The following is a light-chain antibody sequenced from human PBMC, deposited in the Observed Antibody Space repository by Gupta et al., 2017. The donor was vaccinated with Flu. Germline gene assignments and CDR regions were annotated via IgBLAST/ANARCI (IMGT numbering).Light chain of an antibody. V-gene: IGLV2-8*01. CDR3: ASYVGSNLL. CDR1: STDIGNYNH. CDR2: EVR. J-gene: IGLJ3*02. Sequence: QSDLTQPPSASGSPGQSVIISCTGTSTDIGNYNHVSWYQHHPDKAPRLLIFEVRERPSGVPYRFAGSKSGNTASLTVSGLQVDDEGIYYCASYVGSNLLFGGGTKLTVL.